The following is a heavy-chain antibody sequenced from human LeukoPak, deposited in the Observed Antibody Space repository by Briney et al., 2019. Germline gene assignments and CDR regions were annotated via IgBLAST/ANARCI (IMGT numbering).Heavy chain of an antibody. Sequence: PGGSLRLSCAASGFTFSSYAMHWVRQAPGKGLEWVAVISYDGSNKYYADSVKGRFTISRDNSKNTLYLQMNSLRAEDTAVYYCASDLKRIAVMDYWGQGTLVTVSS. V-gene: IGHV3-30-3*01. CDR1: GFTFSSYA. CDR2: ISYDGSNK. J-gene: IGHJ4*02. D-gene: IGHD6-19*01. CDR3: ASDLKRIAVMDY.